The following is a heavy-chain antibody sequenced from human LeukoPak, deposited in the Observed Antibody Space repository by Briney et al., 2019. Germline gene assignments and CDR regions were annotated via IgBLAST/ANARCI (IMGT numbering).Heavy chain of an antibody. D-gene: IGHD2-21*02. CDR3: ARGPPYIVVVTGIGFFDS. CDR1: GGSFSGYY. J-gene: IGHJ4*02. V-gene: IGHV4-34*01. CDR2: INHSGST. Sequence: SETLSLTCAVYGGSFSGYYWSWIRQPPGKGLEWIGEINHSGSTNYNPSLRSRVTISVDTSKNQFSLKLSSVTAADTAVYYCARGPPYIVVVTGIGFFDSWGQGTLVTVSS.